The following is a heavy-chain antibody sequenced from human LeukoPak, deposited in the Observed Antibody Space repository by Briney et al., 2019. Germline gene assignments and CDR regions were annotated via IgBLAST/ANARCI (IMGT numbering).Heavy chain of an antibody. V-gene: IGHV3-30*02. CDR3: AKARGGYSYGPDAFDI. Sequence: GGSLRLSCAASGFTFSSYGMHWVRQAPGKGLEWVAFIRYGGSNKYYADSVKGRFTISRDNSKNTLYLQMNSLRAEDTAVYYCAKARGGYSYGPDAFDIWGQGTMVTVSS. D-gene: IGHD5-18*01. J-gene: IGHJ3*02. CDR1: GFTFSSYG. CDR2: IRYGGSNK.